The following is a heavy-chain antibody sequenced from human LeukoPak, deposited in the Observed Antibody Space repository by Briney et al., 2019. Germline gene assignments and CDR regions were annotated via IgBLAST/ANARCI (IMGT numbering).Heavy chain of an antibody. CDR3: AKDRNYDYIWGQSPPARSGFDS. Sequence: PGGSLRLSCAGSGFTFEDYAMHWVRQAPGKGLEWVSGIRWNGDTIGYADSLQGRFTISRDNAKNSLFLQMNTLRPEDTAVYYCAKDRNYDYIWGQSPPARSGFDSWGQGTLVTVSS. D-gene: IGHD3-16*01. CDR2: IRWNGDTI. J-gene: IGHJ4*02. CDR1: GFTFEDYA. V-gene: IGHV3-9*01.